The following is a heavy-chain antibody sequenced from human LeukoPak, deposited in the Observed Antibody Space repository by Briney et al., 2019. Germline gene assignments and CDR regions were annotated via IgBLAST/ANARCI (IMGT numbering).Heavy chain of an antibody. Sequence: PGWSLRLSCAASGFTFRSYWMHWVRQAPGKGLVWVSRINSDGSSTSYADSVKGRFTISRDNAKNTLYLQMNSLRAEDTAVYYCARGISRGYSGYDPFDYWGQGTLVTVSS. V-gene: IGHV3-74*01. CDR2: INSDGSST. CDR1: GFTFRSYW. CDR3: ARGISRGYSGYDPFDY. D-gene: IGHD5-12*01. J-gene: IGHJ4*02.